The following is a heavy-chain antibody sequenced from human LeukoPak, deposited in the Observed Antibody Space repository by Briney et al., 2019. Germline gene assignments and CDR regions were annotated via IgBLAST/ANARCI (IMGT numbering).Heavy chain of an antibody. D-gene: IGHD6-19*01. CDR2: INSVGSST. CDR3: ATSQTTSGRYGNAFDI. J-gene: IGHJ3*02. CDR1: GFTFSTYW. Sequence: GGSLRLSCAASGFTFSTYWMHWVRQAPGKGLVWVSRINSVGSSTSYADSVKGRFTISRDNAKNTLYLQMNGLRAEDTAVYYCATSQTTSGRYGNAFDIWGQGTMVTVSS. V-gene: IGHV3-74*01.